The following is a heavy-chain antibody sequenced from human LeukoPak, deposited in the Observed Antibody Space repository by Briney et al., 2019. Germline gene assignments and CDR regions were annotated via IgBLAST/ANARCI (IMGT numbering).Heavy chain of an antibody. CDR2: IYIGGST. V-gene: IGHV3-53*01. J-gene: IGHJ3*02. CDR1: GFTVSSNY. Sequence: GGSLRLSCAASGFTVSSNYMSWVRQAPGKGLEWVSVIYIGGSTYYADSLEGRFTISRDNSKNTLYLQINGLRAEDTAVYYCARTIVDTAIQVDAFDIWGQGTMVTVSS. CDR3: ARTIVDTAIQVDAFDI. D-gene: IGHD5-18*01.